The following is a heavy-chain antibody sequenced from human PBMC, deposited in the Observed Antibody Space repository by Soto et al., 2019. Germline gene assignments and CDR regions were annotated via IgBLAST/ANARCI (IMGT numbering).Heavy chain of an antibody. V-gene: IGHV3-7*01. D-gene: IGHD6-25*01. CDR1: GFTFSSYW. CDR2: IKHDAGGR. Sequence: GGSLRLSCAASGFTFSSYWMSWVRQAPGTGLEWVANIKHDAGGRYYVESVKGRFTISRDNAKNSLYLQMNSLRVEDTAVYYCARLPAVDLRYYFDSWGQGTPVTVSS. J-gene: IGHJ4*02. CDR3: ARLPAVDLRYYFDS.